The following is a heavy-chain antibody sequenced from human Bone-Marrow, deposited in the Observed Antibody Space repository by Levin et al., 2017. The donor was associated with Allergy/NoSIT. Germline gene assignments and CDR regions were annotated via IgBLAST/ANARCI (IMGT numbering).Heavy chain of an antibody. CDR2: ISSRSTYT. V-gene: IGHV3-21*01. J-gene: IGHJ6*02. Sequence: LSLTCAASGFSFSSFDMNWVRQAPGKGLEWVSCISSRSTYTYYADSVKGRFTISRDNAQQSLYLQMDSLRDEDTAVYYCARPYAPNKYYFGMDVWGQGTTVTVSS. D-gene: IGHD1/OR15-1a*01. CDR3: ARPYAPNKYYFGMDV. CDR1: GFSFSSFD.